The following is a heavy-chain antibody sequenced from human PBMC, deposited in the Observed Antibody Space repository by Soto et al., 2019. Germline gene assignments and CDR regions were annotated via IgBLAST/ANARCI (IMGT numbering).Heavy chain of an antibody. D-gene: IGHD3-9*01. Sequence: GDSEKRSGEGGGGSVCRYWRGWVRQVPGRGLEWVAVIYPADSDARYSPSFRGRGTISVDISINTVYLQWRSLKASDTAIYFCARHDILPAPVRGVHFDPWGQGTPVTV. V-gene: IGHV5-51*01. CDR3: ARHDILPAPVRGVHFDP. CDR1: GGSVCRYW. J-gene: IGHJ5*02. CDR2: IYPADSDA.